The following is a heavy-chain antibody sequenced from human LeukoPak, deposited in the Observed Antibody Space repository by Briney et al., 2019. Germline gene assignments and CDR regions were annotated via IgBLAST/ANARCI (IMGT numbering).Heavy chain of an antibody. CDR1: GFTFSSYA. CDR2: ISGSGGST. CDR3: ANLDIVVVPSAIGLDY. D-gene: IGHD2-2*02. V-gene: IGHV3-23*01. Sequence: PGGSLRLSCAASGFTFSSYAMSWVRQAPGKGLEWVSDISGSGGSTYYADSVKGRFTISRDKSKNTLYLQMNSLRAEDTAVYYCANLDIVVVPSAIGLDYWGQGTLVTVSS. J-gene: IGHJ4*02.